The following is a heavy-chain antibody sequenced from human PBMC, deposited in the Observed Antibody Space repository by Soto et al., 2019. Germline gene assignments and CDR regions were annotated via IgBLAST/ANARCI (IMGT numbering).Heavy chain of an antibody. CDR1: GFTFSSYA. J-gene: IGHJ4*02. D-gene: IGHD3-22*01. CDR3: AKNVGIVVVIPTPDFDY. Sequence: PGGSLRLSCAASGFTFSSYAMSWVRQAPGKGLEWVSAISGSGGSTYYADSVKGRFTISRDNSKNTLYLQMNSLRAEDTAVYYCAKNVGIVVVIPTPDFDYWGQGTLVTVSS. CDR2: ISGSGGST. V-gene: IGHV3-23*01.